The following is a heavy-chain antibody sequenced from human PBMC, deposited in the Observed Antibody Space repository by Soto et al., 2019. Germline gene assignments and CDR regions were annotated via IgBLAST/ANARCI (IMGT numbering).Heavy chain of an antibody. CDR1: GFTFSSYG. CDR3: AIDSVLGTGYYYFDY. D-gene: IGHD3-9*01. CDR2: IWYDGSNK. J-gene: IGHJ4*02. Sequence: QVQLVESGGGVVQPGRSLRLSCAASGFTFSSYGMHWVRQAPGKGLEWVAVIWYDGSNKYYADSVKGRFTISRDNSKNTLYLQMNSLRAEDTAVYYCAIDSVLGTGYYYFDYWGQGTLVTVSS. V-gene: IGHV3-33*01.